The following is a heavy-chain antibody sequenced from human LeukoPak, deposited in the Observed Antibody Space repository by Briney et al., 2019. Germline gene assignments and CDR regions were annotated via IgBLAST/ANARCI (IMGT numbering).Heavy chain of an antibody. CDR3: ATGSGFAY. V-gene: IGHV3-74*01. D-gene: IGHD6-19*01. CDR1: GFTFSSYT. J-gene: IGHJ4*02. CDR2: IYSDGSST. Sequence: GGSLRLSCAASGFTFSSYTMHWVRQAPEKGLVWVSRIYSDGSSTYADSVKGRFTISRDNARNTLYVQMNSLRAEDTAVYYCATGSGFAYWGQGTLVAVSS.